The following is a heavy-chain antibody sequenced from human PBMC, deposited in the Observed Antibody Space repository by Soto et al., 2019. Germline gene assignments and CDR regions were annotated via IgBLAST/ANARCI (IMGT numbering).Heavy chain of an antibody. V-gene: IGHV3-23*01. CDR1: GFTFDNYG. CDR3: AKDLMVAPGDYFDY. Sequence: LRLSCAASGFTFDNYGMSWVRQAPGKGLEWASSISGSGGDTHYADSVRGRFTISRDNSGNTLYLQLNSLRAEDTAVYYCAKDLMVAPGDYFDYWGQGSLVTVSS. D-gene: IGHD2-8*01. CDR2: ISGSGGDT. J-gene: IGHJ4*02.